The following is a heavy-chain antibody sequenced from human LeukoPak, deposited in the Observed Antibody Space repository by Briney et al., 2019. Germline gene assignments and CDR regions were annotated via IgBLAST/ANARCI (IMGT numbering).Heavy chain of an antibody. CDR2: ISAYNGNT. CDR1: GYTFTSYG. Sequence: GASVKVSCTASGYTFTSYGISWVRQAPGQGLEWMGWISAYNGNTNYAQKLQGRVTMTTDTSTSTAYMELRSLRSDDTAVYYCARALKYSSGWYFDYWGQGTLVTVSS. D-gene: IGHD6-19*01. V-gene: IGHV1-18*04. CDR3: ARALKYSSGWYFDY. J-gene: IGHJ4*02.